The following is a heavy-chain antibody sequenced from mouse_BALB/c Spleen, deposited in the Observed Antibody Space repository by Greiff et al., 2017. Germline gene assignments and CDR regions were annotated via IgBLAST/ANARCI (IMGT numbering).Heavy chain of an antibody. CDR3: ARQTYYRPYYAMDY. J-gene: IGHJ4*01. V-gene: IGHV2-6-2*01. Sequence: VMLVESGPDLVAPSQSLSITCTVSGFSLTSYGVHWVRQPPGKGLEWLVVIWSDGSTTYNSALKSRLSISKDNSKSQVFLKMNRLQTDDTAMYYCARQTYYRPYYAMDYWGQGTSVTVSS. CDR2: IWSDGST. D-gene: IGHD2-14*01. CDR1: GFSLTSYG.